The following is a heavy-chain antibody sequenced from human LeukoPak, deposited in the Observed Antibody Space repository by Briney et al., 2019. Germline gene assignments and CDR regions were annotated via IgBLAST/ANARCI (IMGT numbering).Heavy chain of an antibody. D-gene: IGHD6-19*01. CDR1: GGSFSGYY. Sequence: SETLSLTCAVYGGSFSGYYWSWIRQPPGKGLEWIGEINHGGSTNYNPSLKSRVTISVDTSKNQFSLKLSSVTAADTAVYYCARDIAVAGCYVDYWGQGTLVTVSS. CDR3: ARDIAVAGCYVDY. J-gene: IGHJ4*02. V-gene: IGHV4-34*01. CDR2: INHGGST.